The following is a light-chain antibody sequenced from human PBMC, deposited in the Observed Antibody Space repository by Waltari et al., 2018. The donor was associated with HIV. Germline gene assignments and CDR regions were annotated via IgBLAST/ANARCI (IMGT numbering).Light chain of an antibody. V-gene: IGLV2-14*03. CDR3: SSYITTGTIL. CDR1: SSDIGTYHH. Sequence: QSALTQPASVSGSLGQSIPIPCIGSSSDIGTYHHVSWYQQYPDKAPLLLIRDVNTRHSGIPFRFSASKSGKTATLTISGLQAEDEADYYCSSYITTGTILFGGGTKVTVL. J-gene: IGLJ3*02. CDR2: DVN.